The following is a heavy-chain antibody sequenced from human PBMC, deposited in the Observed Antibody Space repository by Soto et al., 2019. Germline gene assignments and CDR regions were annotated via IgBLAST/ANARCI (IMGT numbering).Heavy chain of an antibody. J-gene: IGHJ6*02. CDR2: ISYDGSNK. Sequence: QVQLVESGGGVVQPGRSLRLSCAASGFTFSSYAMHWVRQAPGKGLEWVAVISYDGSNKYYADSVKGRFTISRDNSKNTLYLQMNSLRADDTAVYYCARDKATGYYYYYGMDVWGQGTTVTVSS. CDR1: GFTFSSYA. CDR3: ARDKATGYYYYYGMDV. V-gene: IGHV3-30-3*01.